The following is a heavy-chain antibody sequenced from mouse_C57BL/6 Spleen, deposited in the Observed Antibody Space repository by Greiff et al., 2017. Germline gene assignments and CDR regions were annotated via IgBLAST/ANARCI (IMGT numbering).Heavy chain of an antibody. D-gene: IGHD1-1*01. CDR1: GYTFTDYN. CDR3: ARSITTGYAMDY. V-gene: IGHV1-18*01. J-gene: IGHJ4*01. Sequence: VQLQQSGPELVKPGASVKIPCKASGYTFTDYNMDWVKQSHGKSLEWIGDINPNNGGTIYNQKFKGKATLTVDKSSSTAYMELRSLTSEDTAVYYCARSITTGYAMDYWGQGTSVTVSS. CDR2: INPNNGGT.